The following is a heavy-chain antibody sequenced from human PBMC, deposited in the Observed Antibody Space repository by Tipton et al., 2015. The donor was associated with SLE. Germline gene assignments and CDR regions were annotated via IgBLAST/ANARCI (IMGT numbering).Heavy chain of an antibody. J-gene: IGHJ2*01. D-gene: IGHD3-10*01. CDR2: INHRGST. CDR1: GGSFSGYC. Sequence: TLSLTCAVYGGSFSGYCWTWIRQPPGKGLEWIGEINHRGSTNYNPSLKSRVTISVDTSGNQFSLKLSSVTAADTAVYYCASGGILWYFDLWGRGTLVTVSS. CDR3: ASGGILWYFDL. V-gene: IGHV4-34*01.